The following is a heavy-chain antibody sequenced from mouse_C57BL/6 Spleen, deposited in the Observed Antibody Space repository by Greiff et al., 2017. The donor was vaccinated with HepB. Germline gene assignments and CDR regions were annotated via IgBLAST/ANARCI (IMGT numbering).Heavy chain of an antibody. V-gene: IGHV5-17*01. CDR1: GFTFSDYG. J-gene: IGHJ2*01. Sequence: DVQLVESGGGLVKPGGSLKLSCAASGFTFSDYGMHWVRQAPEKGLEWVAYISSGSSTIYYADTVKGRFTISRDNAKNTLFLQMTSLRSEDTAMYYCARLYDYDGYYFDYWGQGTTLTVSS. CDR2: ISSGSSTI. D-gene: IGHD2-4*01. CDR3: ARLYDYDGYYFDY.